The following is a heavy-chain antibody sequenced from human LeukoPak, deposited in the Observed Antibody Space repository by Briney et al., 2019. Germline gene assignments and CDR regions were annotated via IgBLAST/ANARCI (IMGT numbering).Heavy chain of an antibody. D-gene: IGHD5-24*01. CDR1: GGSISSYY. V-gene: IGHV4-59*01. J-gene: IGHJ4*02. CDR3: ARENGYNIDY. Sequence: PSETLSLTCTVSGGSISSYYWSWIRQPPGKGLEWIGYIYYGGSTNYNPSLKSRVTISVDTSKNQFSLKLSSVTAADTAVYYCARENGYNIDYWGQGTLVTVSS. CDR2: IYYGGST.